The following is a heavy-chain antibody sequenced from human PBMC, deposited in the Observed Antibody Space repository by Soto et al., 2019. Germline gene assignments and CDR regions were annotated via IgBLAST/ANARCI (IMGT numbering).Heavy chain of an antibody. V-gene: IGHV3-53*02. Sequence: EVQLVETGGGLIQPGGSLRLSCAASVFTVSKTYMTWVRQPAGKGLECVSVIYTAGGTNYADSVKGRFIISRDNSKNTLYLQMNSLRAEDSAVYYCARALPVAKGGFDPWGQGTLVTVSS. D-gene: IGHD2-2*01. CDR2: IYTAGGT. CDR3: ARALPVAKGGFDP. J-gene: IGHJ5*02. CDR1: VFTVSKTY.